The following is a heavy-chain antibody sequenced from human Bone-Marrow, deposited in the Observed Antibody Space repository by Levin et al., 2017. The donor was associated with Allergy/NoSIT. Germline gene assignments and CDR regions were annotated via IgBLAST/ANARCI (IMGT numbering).Heavy chain of an antibody. CDR1: GDTFSNHP. D-gene: IGHD4-17*01. Sequence: SVKVSCKASGDTFSNHPITWVRQAPGQGLEWMGGIIPLFGTANYAQTFRGRVTITADESTRTAYMEMSSLTFEDTAVYYCARDYGDYTFDYWGQGTLVTVSS. CDR2: IIPLFGTA. V-gene: IGHV1-69*13. CDR3: ARDYGDYTFDY. J-gene: IGHJ4*02.